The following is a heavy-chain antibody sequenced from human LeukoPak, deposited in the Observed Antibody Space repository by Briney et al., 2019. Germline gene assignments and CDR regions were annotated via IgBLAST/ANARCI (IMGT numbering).Heavy chain of an antibody. J-gene: IGHJ4*02. CDR3: ARLTYYYDSSQL. CDR2: INHSGST. D-gene: IGHD3-22*01. V-gene: IGHV4-34*01. Sequence: SETLSLTCAVYGGSFSGYYWSWIRQPPGKGLEWIGEINHSGSTNYNPSLKSRVTISVDTSKNQFSLKLSSVTAADTAVYYCARLTYYYDSSQLWGQGTLVTASS. CDR1: GGSFSGYY.